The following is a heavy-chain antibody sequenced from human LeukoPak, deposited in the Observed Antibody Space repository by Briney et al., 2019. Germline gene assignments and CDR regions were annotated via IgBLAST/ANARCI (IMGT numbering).Heavy chain of an antibody. V-gene: IGHV1-8*01. Sequence: GASVKVSCKASGYTFTSYDINWVRQATGQGLEWMGWVNPNSGNTGYAQKFQGRVTMTRNTSISTAYMELSSLRSEDTAVYYCARGLTMVRGVIIPYWGQGTLVTVSS. CDR2: VNPNSGNT. CDR1: GYTFTSYD. J-gene: IGHJ4*02. D-gene: IGHD3-10*01. CDR3: ARGLTMVRGVIIPY.